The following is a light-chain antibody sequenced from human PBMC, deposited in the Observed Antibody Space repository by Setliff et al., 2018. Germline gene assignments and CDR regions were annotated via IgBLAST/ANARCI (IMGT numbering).Light chain of an antibody. V-gene: IGKV1-13*02. J-gene: IGKJ4*01. CDR3: QKFNTFPLT. Sequence: IQLTQSPSSLSAFVGDTVTITCRASQGISSGLAWYQQKPGTPPTLLIYAASVLESGVPSRFSGSGSGTEFTLTIRSLQPEDFATYYCQKFNTFPLTFGGGTKVDIK. CDR2: AAS. CDR1: QGISSG.